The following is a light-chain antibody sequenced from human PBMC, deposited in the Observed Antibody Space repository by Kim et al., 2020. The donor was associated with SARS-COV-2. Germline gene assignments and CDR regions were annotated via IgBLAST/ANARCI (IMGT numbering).Light chain of an antibody. J-gene: IGKJ1*01. Sequence: AAVGDSVTITWRASHDISNYLAWFQQKPGKAPKSLMYAASSLQSGVPSKFSGSGSGTDFTLTINNLQPDDFATYYCQQYYNYPRAFGQGTKVDIK. CDR2: AAS. CDR1: HDISNY. V-gene: IGKV1-16*02. CDR3: QQYYNYPRA.